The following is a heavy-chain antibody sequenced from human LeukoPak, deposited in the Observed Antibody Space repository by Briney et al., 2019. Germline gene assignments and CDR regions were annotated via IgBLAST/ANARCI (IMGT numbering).Heavy chain of an antibody. V-gene: IGHV4-61*02. J-gene: IGHJ5*02. CDR2: IYTSGST. CDR3: ARVAAAGMNWFDP. Sequence: PSETLSLTCTVSGGSISSGSYYWSWIRQPAGKGLEWIGRIYTSGSTNYNPSLKSRVTMSVDTSKNQFSLKLSSVTAADTAVYYCARVAAAGMNWFDPWGQGTLVTVSS. D-gene: IGHD6-13*01. CDR1: GGSISSGSYY.